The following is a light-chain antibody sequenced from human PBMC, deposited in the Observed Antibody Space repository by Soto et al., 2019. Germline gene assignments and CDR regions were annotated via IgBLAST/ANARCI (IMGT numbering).Light chain of an antibody. CDR2: DAS. J-gene: IGKJ1*01. Sequence: IQRTQSPSTLSASVGDRSTITCRASQSISSWLAWYQQKPGKSPKLLIYDASSLESGVPSRFSGSGSGTEFTLTISSLQPDDFATYYCQQYNSYWTVGPVTKVEIK. CDR1: QSISSW. V-gene: IGKV1-5*01. CDR3: QQYNSYWT.